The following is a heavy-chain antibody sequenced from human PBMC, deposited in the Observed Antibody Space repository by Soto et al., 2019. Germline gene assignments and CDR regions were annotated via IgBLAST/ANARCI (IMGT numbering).Heavy chain of an antibody. D-gene: IGHD6-13*01. CDR1: GFTFRNYA. CDR3: AKDPSRTGIADTFEI. CDR2: ITDSGGNK. V-gene: IGHV3-23*01. Sequence: EVQLLESGGGLVQPGGSLRLSCAASGFTFRNYAMSWVRQAPGKGLEWVSAITDSGGNKYHADSVKGRFTISRDNSMDTLYLKMNSLRADDTAVYYCAKDPSRTGIADTFEIWGQGTMVTVSS. J-gene: IGHJ3*02.